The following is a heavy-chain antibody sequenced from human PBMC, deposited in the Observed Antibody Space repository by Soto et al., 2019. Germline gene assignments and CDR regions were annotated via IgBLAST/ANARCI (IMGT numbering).Heavy chain of an antibody. D-gene: IGHD3-22*01. J-gene: IGHJ4*02. V-gene: IGHV3-23*01. Sequence: LRLSCAASAFTFNNYSMSWVRQAPGKGLEWVSGIGGSGRTTYYADSVKGRFTISRDNSNNTLFLQMNSLRAEDTAVYYCAKSRYSDSSGDFYDYWGQGTLVTVSS. CDR1: AFTFNNYS. CDR2: IGGSGRTT. CDR3: AKSRYSDSSGDFYDY.